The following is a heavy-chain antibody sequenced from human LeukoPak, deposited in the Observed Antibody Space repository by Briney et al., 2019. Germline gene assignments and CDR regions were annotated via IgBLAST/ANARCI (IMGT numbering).Heavy chain of an antibody. CDR1: GGSISSADYY. D-gene: IGHD2-2*01. Sequence: KTSQTLSLTCTVSGGSISSADYYWSWIRQPAGKGLEWIGRIYTSGSTNYNPSLKSRVTMSVDTSKNQFSLKLSSVTAADTAVYYCARANQLPLHYYYYMDVWGKGTTVTVSS. CDR2: IYTSGST. J-gene: IGHJ6*03. V-gene: IGHV4-61*02. CDR3: ARANQLPLHYYYYMDV.